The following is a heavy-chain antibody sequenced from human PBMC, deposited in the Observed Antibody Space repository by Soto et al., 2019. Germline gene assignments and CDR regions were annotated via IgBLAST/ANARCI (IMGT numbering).Heavy chain of an antibody. J-gene: IGHJ6*02. CDR2: IRSKANSYAT. CDR3: TGNGAVRGVPLYYDYGMDV. D-gene: IGHD3-10*02. Sequence: PGGSLRLSCAASGFPFSVSAMHLVRQSSGKGLEWVGRIRSKANSYATAYAASVKGRFTISRDDSKNTAYLQMNSLKTEDTAVYYCTGNGAVRGVPLYYDYGMDVWRQGSTVPVSS. V-gene: IGHV3-73*01. CDR1: GFPFSVSA.